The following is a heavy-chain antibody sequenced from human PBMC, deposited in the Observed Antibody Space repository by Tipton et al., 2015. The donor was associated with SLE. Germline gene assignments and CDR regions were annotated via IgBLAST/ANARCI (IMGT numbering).Heavy chain of an antibody. CDR3: ARVPGLERSYYYNYYMDV. CDR2: INHSGST. J-gene: IGHJ6*03. Sequence: SLTCAVYGGSFSGYYWSWTRQSPGKGLEWIGDINHSGSTNYNPSLKSRVSISVDTSKNQFSLRLSSVTAADTAVYYCARVPGLERSYYYNYYMDVWGRGTTVTVSS. D-gene: IGHD1-1*01. V-gene: IGHV4-34*01. CDR1: GGSFSGYY.